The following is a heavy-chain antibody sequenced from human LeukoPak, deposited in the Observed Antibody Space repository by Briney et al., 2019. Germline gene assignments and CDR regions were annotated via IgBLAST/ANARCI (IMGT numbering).Heavy chain of an antibody. CDR3: ARDSMVTLSYGMDV. CDR2: IKQDGSEK. J-gene: IGHJ6*02. CDR1: GFTFSTYW. D-gene: IGHD2-21*02. Sequence: PGGSLRLSCAASGFTFSTYWMTWVRQAPGKGLEWVANIKQDGSEKYYVDFVKGRFTISRDNAKNSLYLQMNSLRAEDSAVYYCARDSMVTLSYGMDVWGQGTTVTVSS. V-gene: IGHV3-7*03.